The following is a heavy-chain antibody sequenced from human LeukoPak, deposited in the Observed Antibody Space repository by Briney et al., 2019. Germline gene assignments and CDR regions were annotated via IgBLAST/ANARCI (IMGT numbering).Heavy chain of an antibody. Sequence: GGSLRLSCEGSAFIFSGHWMNWVRQTPGKGLEWVASIKEDGSERQYVDSVKGRFSISRDNTKGSLFLQLNSLRAEDTAVYYCAREDSSGYLNYWGQGTLVTVSS. D-gene: IGHD3-22*01. J-gene: IGHJ4*02. CDR1: AFIFSGHW. CDR3: AREDSSGYLNY. CDR2: IKEDGSER. V-gene: IGHV3-7*01.